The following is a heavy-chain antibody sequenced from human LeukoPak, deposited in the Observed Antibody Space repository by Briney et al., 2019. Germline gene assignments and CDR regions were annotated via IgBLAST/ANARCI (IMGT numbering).Heavy chain of an antibody. CDR1: GGTFSSCA. Sequence: SVKVACKASGGTFSSCAISWERQAPRQGGEWMGRIIPIFGTANYAQKFQGRVTITTDESTSTAYMELSSLRSEDTAVYYCARDRGIVVVVAAYDAFDIWGQGTMVTVSS. CDR2: IIPIFGTA. V-gene: IGHV1-69*05. D-gene: IGHD2-15*01. CDR3: ARDRGIVVVVAAYDAFDI. J-gene: IGHJ3*02.